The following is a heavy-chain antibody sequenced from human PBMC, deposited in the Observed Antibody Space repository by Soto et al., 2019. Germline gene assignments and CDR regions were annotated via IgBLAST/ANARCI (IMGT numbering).Heavy chain of an antibody. V-gene: IGHV1-46*01. J-gene: IGHJ5*01. Sequence: ASVKVSCKTSGYNFTNYYMHWVRQAPGQGLEWMGIIHPNVGSTSYAQQFQGRVTMTRDTSTGTAYMELSSLTSEDTAVYYCACPPPPGTTGWFDSWGNGTPGTVSA. CDR1: GYNFTNYY. D-gene: IGHD2-8*02. CDR2: IHPNVGST. CDR3: ACPPPPGTTGWFDS.